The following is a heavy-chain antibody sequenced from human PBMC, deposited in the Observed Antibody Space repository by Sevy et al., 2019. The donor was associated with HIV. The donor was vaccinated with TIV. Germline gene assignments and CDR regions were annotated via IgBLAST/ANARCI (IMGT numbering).Heavy chain of an antibody. CDR1: GFIFGDYA. J-gene: IGHJ4*02. CDR2: VRSKAFGGTT. Sequence: GGSLRLSCTASGFIFGDYAVSWVRQAPDKGLEWVGFVRSKAFGGTTDFAASVKGRFTISRDDSKSIAYLQMNSLKTEDTAVYYCSIDQWQQVVRPHCDYWGQGTLVTVSS. D-gene: IGHD6-13*01. V-gene: IGHV3-49*04. CDR3: SIDQWQQVVRPHCDY.